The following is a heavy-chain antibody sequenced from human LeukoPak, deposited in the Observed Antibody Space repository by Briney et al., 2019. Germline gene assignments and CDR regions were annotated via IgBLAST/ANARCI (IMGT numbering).Heavy chain of an antibody. V-gene: IGHV4-59*01. CDR2: IYYSGST. CDR3: ARGEYYYDSSGYGVFDY. Sequence: SETLSLTCTVSGGSISSYYWSWLRQPPGKGLEWIGYIYYSGSTNYNPSLKSRVTISVDTSKNQFSLKLSSVTAADTAVYYCARGEYYYDSSGYGVFDYWGQGTLVTVSS. CDR1: GGSISSYY. D-gene: IGHD3-22*01. J-gene: IGHJ4*02.